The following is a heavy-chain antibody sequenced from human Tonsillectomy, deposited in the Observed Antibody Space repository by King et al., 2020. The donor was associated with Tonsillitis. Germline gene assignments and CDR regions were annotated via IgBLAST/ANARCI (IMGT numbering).Heavy chain of an antibody. J-gene: IGHJ3*02. Sequence: QLQESGPGLVKPSETLSLTCTVSGGSISSSSYYWGWIRQPPGKGLEWIGSIYYTGSTYYNPSLKSRVTISVDTSKNQFSLKLSSVTAAETAVYYCARHSGYCSGGSCDGAFDIWGQGTMATVFS. V-gene: IGHV4-39*01. CDR1: GGSISSSSYY. CDR3: ARHSGYCSGGSCDGAFDI. CDR2: IYYTGST. D-gene: IGHD2-15*01.